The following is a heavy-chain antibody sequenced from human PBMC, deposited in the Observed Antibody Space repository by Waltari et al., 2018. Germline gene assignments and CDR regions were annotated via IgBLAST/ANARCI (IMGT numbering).Heavy chain of an antibody. CDR2: ISYNERNI. D-gene: IGHD3-22*01. Sequence: QVQLVEAGGGVVQPGRSLMHSCAASEFPLSSFAMVWVRQAPGKGLEWVAVISYNERNIYYVDSVKGRFTISRDNSRKTLYLQMNSLRAEDTAVYYCARDYCDRTNCHGMDVWGQGTTVTVSS. V-gene: IGHV3-30*04. CDR1: EFPLSSFA. J-gene: IGHJ6*02. CDR3: ARDYCDRTNCHGMDV.